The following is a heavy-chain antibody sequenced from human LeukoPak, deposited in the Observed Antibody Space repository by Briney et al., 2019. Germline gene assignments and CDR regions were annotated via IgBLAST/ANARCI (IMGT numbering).Heavy chain of an antibody. CDR1: GGSVSSGSYY. Sequence: SETLSLTCTVSGGSVSSGSYYWSWIRQPPGKGLEWIGEINHSGSTNYNPSLKSRVTISVDTSKNQFSLKLSSVTAADTAVYYCARGSSNLIYDFWSGYRYYFDYWGQGTLVTVSS. CDR2: INHSGST. J-gene: IGHJ4*02. D-gene: IGHD3-3*01. CDR3: ARGSSNLIYDFWSGYRYYFDY. V-gene: IGHV4-39*07.